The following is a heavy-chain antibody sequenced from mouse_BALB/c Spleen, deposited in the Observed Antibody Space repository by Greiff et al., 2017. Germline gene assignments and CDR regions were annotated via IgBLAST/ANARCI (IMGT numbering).Heavy chain of an antibody. CDR2: INSNGGST. V-gene: IGHV5-6-3*01. Sequence: DVMLVESGGGLVQPGGSLKLSCAASGFTFSSYGMSWVRQTPDKRLELVATINSNGGSTYYPDSVKGRFTISRDNAKNTLYLQMSSLKSEDTAMYYCARDVGRGWYFDVWGAGTTVTVSS. J-gene: IGHJ1*01. CDR3: ARDVGRGWYFDV. CDR1: GFTFSSYG.